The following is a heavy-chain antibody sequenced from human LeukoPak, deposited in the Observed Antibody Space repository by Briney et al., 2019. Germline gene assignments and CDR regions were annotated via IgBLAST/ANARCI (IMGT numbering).Heavy chain of an antibody. J-gene: IGHJ6*02. CDR2: ISGSGGST. CDR3: ARDSLAGRDYGMDV. D-gene: IGHD6-19*01. Sequence: PGGSLRLSCAASGFTFSSYAMSWVRQAPGKGLEWVSAISGSGGSTYYADSVKGRFTISRENAKNSLYLQMNSLRAGDTAVYYCARDSLAGRDYGMDVWGQGTTVTVSS. CDR1: GFTFSSYA. V-gene: IGHV3-23*01.